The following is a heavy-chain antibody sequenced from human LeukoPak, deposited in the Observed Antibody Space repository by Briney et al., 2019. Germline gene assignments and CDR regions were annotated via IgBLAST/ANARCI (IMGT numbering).Heavy chain of an antibody. D-gene: IGHD4-17*01. J-gene: IGHJ4*02. CDR1: GFTFSNAW. V-gene: IGHV3-15*01. CDR2: IKSKTDGGTT. CDR3: TMAPYGDYDLHRVDY. Sequence: GGSLRLSYAASGFTFSNAWMSWVRQAPGKGLEWVGRIKSKTDGGTTDYAAPVKGRFTTSRDDSKNTLYLQMNSLKTEDTAVYYCTMAPYGDYDLHRVDYRVQGTLVTVSS.